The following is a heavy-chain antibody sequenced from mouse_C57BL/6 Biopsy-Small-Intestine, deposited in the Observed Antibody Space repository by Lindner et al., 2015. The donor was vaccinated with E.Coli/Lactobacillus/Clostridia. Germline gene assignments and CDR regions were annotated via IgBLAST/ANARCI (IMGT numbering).Heavy chain of an antibody. CDR2: INPSTGGT. J-gene: IGHJ2*01. CDR1: GYSFTGYY. Sequence: VQLQESGPELVKPGASVKISCKASGYSFTGYYMNWVKQSPEKSLEWIGEINPSTGGTTYNQKFKAKATLTVDQSSNTAYMQLNSLTSEDSAVYYCAREGTGTIFDYWGQGTTLTVSS. D-gene: IGHD4-1*01. CDR3: AREGTGTIFDY. V-gene: IGHV1-42*01.